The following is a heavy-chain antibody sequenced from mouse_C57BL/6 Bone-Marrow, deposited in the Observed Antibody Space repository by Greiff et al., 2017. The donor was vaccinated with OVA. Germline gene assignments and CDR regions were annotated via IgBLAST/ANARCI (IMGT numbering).Heavy chain of an antibody. V-gene: IGHV1-69*01. D-gene: IGHD2-3*01. CDR2: IDPSDSYT. Sequence: QVQLKQPGAELVMPGASVKLSCKASGYTFTSYWMHWVQQRPGQGLEWIGEIDPSDSYTNYNQKFKGKSTLTVDKSSSTAYMQRSSLTSEDSAVYYCAREGGWLPVAYWGQGTLVTVSA. J-gene: IGHJ3*01. CDR1: GYTFTSYW. CDR3: AREGGWLPVAY.